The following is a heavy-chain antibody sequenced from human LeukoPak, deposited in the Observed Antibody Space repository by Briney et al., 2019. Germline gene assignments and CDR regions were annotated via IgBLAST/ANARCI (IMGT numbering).Heavy chain of an antibody. D-gene: IGHD1-1*01. CDR1: GGSMSPYH. V-gene: IGHV4-39*01. CDR3: ASGNWNLFDY. J-gene: IGHJ4*02. CDR2: IYYSGSI. Sequence: SETLSLTCTVSGGSMSPYHWGWIRQPPGKGLEWIGSIYYSGSIYYNPSPKSRVTISVDTSKNQFSLKLSSVTAADTAVYYCASGNWNLFDYWGQGTLVTVSS.